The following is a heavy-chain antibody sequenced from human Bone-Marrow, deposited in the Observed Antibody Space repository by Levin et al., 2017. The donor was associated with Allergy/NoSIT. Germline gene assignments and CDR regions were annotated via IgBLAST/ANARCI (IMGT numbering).Heavy chain of an antibody. D-gene: IGHD3-10*01. CDR2: INPNTGGT. CDR1: GYTFNGYY. Sequence: GASVKVSCKASGYTFNGYYIHWVRQAPGQGLEWMGRINPNTGGTNYEQKFQGRVTMTSDTSTSTAYMELSSLISDDTAVYFCAKPYGVNPHMDRADYNYAVDVWGQGTTVTVSS. V-gene: IGHV1-2*06. CDR3: AKPYGVNPHMDRADYNYAVDV. J-gene: IGHJ6*02.